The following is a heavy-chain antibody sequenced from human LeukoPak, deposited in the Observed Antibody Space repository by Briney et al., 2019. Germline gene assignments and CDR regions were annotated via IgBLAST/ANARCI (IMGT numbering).Heavy chain of an antibody. CDR2: IKQDGSEK. D-gene: IGHD5-12*01. V-gene: IGHV3-7*01. J-gene: IGHJ6*03. CDR3: AKGGGYEAQYYYYYYLDV. CDR1: GFTFSSYW. Sequence: PGGSLRLSCAASGFTFSSYWMSWVRQAPGKGLEWVANIKQDGSEKYYVDSVKGRFTISRDNSKNTLYLQMKSLRAEDTAVYYCAKGGGYEAQYYYYYYLDVWGKGTTVTISS.